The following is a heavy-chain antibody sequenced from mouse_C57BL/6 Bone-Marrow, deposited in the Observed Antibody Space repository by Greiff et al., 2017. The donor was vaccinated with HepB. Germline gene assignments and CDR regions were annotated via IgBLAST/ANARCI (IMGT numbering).Heavy chain of an antibody. J-gene: IGHJ2*01. D-gene: IGHD2-3*01. CDR1: GYTFTDYE. CDR2: IDPETGGT. CDR3: TRDG. V-gene: IGHV1-15*01. Sequence: QVHVKQSGAELVRPGASVTLSCKASGYTFTDYEMHWVKQTPVHGLEWIGAIDPETGGTAYNQKFKGKAILTADKSSSTAYMELRSLTSEDSAVYYCTRDGWGQGTTLTVSS.